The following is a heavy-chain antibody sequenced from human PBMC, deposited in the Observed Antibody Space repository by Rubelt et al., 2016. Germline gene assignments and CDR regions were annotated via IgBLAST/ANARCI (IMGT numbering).Heavy chain of an antibody. V-gene: IGHV3-23*04. CDR3: AKGATSAGHNYFDF. CDR1: GFTVSSNY. D-gene: IGHD1-14*01. Sequence: EVQLVESGGGLVQPGGSLRLSCAASGFTVSSNYMNWVRQAPGKGLEWVASISADGGITYYADSVKGRFTISRDNSRSTLYLQMNSLRAEDTAVYYCAKGATSAGHNYFDFWGQGTLVTVSS. CDR2: ISADGGIT. J-gene: IGHJ4*02.